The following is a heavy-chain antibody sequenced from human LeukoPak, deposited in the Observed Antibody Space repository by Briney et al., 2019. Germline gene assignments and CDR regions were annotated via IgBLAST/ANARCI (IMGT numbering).Heavy chain of an antibody. CDR2: ISYDGSNK. Sequence: PGRSLRLSCAASGFTFSSYGMHWVRQAPGKGLEWVAVISYDGSNKYYADSVKGRFTISRDNSKNTLYLQMNSLRVEDTAVYYCARGGGSYTPRFDYWGQGTLVTVSS. CDR3: ARGGGSYTPRFDY. V-gene: IGHV3-30*03. J-gene: IGHJ4*02. D-gene: IGHD1-26*01. CDR1: GFTFSSYG.